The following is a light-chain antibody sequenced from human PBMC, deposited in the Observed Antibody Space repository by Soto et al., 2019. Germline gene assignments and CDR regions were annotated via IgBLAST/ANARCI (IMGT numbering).Light chain of an antibody. Sequence: QSALTQPASVSGSPGQSITISCTGTSNNIGSYNLVSWYQQHPGKAPKLMIYEGSKRPSGVSNRFSGFKSGNTASLTISGLQAEDEADYYCCSYAGSNTWVFGGGTKLTVL. CDR2: EGS. J-gene: IGLJ3*02. V-gene: IGLV2-23*01. CDR1: SNNIGSYNL. CDR3: CSYAGSNTWV.